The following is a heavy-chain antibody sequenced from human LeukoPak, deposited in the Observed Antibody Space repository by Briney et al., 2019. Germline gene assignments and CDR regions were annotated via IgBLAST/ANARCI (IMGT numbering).Heavy chain of an antibody. Sequence: GGSLRLSCSASGFTFSSYAMHWVRQAPGKGLEYVSAISSNGGSTYYADSVKGRFTISRDNSKNTLYLQMNSLRAEDTAVYYCARGKYSSGWFDYWGQGTLVTVSS. D-gene: IGHD6-19*01. J-gene: IGHJ4*02. CDR1: GFTFSSYA. CDR2: ISSNGGST. V-gene: IGHV3-64*04. CDR3: ARGKYSSGWFDY.